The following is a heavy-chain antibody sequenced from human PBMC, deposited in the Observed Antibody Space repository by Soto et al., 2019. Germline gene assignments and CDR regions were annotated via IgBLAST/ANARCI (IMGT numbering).Heavy chain of an antibody. J-gene: IGHJ5*02. CDR3: ASHDPGARFDP. CDR1: RYIFTAYL. V-gene: IGHV1-2*02. Sequence: QLPLAQSGADVNKPGAAVKVSCKAHRYIFTAYLIHWVRQAPRQGLEWLGWINPNNGATHYVLSCQGRVTMTRDTSISTASMELSSLISDDTAVYYCASHDPGARFDPWGQGNLVIVAS. D-gene: IGHD1-1*01. CDR2: INPNNGAT.